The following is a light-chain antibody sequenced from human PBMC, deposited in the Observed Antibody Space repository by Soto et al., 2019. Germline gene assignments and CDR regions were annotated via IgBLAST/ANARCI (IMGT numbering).Light chain of an antibody. CDR1: QSVSSN. CDR3: QQYGSP. Sequence: EIVMTQSPATLSVSPGERATLSCRASQSVSSNLAWYQQKPGQAPRLLIFAASSRATGIPDRFSGSGSGTDFTLTISRLEPEDFAVYYCQQYGSPFGGGTKVDIK. V-gene: IGKV3-20*01. CDR2: AAS. J-gene: IGKJ4*01.